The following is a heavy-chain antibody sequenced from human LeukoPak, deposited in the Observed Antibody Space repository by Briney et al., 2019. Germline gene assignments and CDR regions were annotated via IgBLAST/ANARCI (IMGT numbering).Heavy chain of an antibody. CDR1: GLTLSTYA. J-gene: IGHJ4*02. CDR2: ISGSGSSS. D-gene: IGHD2-8*02. V-gene: IGHV3-23*01. CDR3: AKLVSY. Sequence: GGSLRLSCVASGLTLSTYAMSWVRQAPGKGLEWVSTISGSGSSSYYADSVKGRFTTSRDNSKNTLYLQMNSLRAEDTAVYYSAKLVSYWGQGTLVTVSS.